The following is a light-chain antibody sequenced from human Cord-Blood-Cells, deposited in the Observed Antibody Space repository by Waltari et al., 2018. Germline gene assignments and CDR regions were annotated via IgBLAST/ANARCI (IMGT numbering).Light chain of an antibody. CDR3: QQYNNWPT. CDR2: AAS. Sequence: DIQMTQSPSSLSASVGDRVTITSQASQSISSYLNWYQQKPGKAPKLLIYAASSLQSGVPSRFSGSGSGTEFTLTISSLQSEDFAVYYCQQYNNWPTFGQGTKVEIK. J-gene: IGKJ1*01. V-gene: IGKV1-39*01. CDR1: QSISSY.